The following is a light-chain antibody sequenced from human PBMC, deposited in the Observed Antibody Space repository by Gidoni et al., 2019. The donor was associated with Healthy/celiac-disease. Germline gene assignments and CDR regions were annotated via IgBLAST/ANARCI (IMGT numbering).Light chain of an antibody. Sequence: ELVLTQSPGPLSLSPGDRATLSCRASQSVSRSYLAWYQQKPGQAPRLLIYGASSRATGIPDRFSGRESGTDFTLTISRLEPEDVAVYYCQQYGSSPRSFGQGTKLEIK. J-gene: IGKJ2*04. CDR1: QSVSRSY. CDR3: QQYGSSPRS. CDR2: GAS. V-gene: IGKV3-20*01.